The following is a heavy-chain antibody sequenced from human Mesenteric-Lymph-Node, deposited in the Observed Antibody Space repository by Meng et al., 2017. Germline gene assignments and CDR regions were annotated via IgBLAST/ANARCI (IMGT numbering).Heavy chain of an antibody. D-gene: IGHD7-27*01. CDR1: GGSVVGYS. J-gene: IGHJ2*01. CDR3: ARVTINWGFEHWYFDL. V-gene: IGHV4-34*01. CDR2: INHSGST. Sequence: WAGGLLKASAAPSTTGAVSGGSVVGYSWSWIRQHPGKGLEWSGDINHSGSTTYNPSLKSRVTISVDTSKNQFSLKLSSVTAADTAVYYCARVTINWGFEHWYFDLWGRGTLVTVSS.